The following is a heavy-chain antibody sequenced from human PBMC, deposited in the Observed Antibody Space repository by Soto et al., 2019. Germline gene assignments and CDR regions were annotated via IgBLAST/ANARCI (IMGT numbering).Heavy chain of an antibody. CDR3: AKTYYDSLRPGWVAFDI. D-gene: IGHD3-9*01. J-gene: IGHJ3*02. CDR1: GGTFSSYT. Sequence: QVQLVQSGAEVKKPGSSVKVSCKSSGGTFSSYTISWVRQAPGQGLEWMGRIIPILGIANYAQKFQGRVTITADKSTSTAYMELSSLRSEDTAVYYCAKTYYDSLRPGWVAFDIWGQGTMVTVSS. CDR2: IIPILGIA. V-gene: IGHV1-69*02.